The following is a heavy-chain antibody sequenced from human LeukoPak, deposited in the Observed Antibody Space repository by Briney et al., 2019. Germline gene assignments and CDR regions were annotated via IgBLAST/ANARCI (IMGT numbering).Heavy chain of an antibody. CDR3: AKGGSSDCTDGNFDY. D-gene: IGHD2-21*02. CDR2: IYDSGST. V-gene: IGHV4-30-2*02. J-gene: IGHJ4*02. Sequence: SETLSVNCTVSGGSISSGGYYWSWIRQPPGKGVEWIGYIYDSGSTYYNPSLKSRVTISLDTSKNQFSLRLSSVTAADTAVYYCAKGGSSDCTDGNFDYWGQGTLVTVSS. CDR1: GGSISSGGYY.